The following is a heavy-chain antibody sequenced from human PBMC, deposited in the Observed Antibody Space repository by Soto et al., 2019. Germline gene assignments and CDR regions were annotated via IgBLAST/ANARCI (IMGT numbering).Heavy chain of an antibody. J-gene: IGHJ6*02. Sequence: SETLSLTCTVSGGSISISTYYWGWIRQPPGKGLEWIGSVYYSGSTYYNPSLKSRVTISVDTSKNQFSLKLSSVTAADTAVYYCARHNGPLYVGYYYDMDVWGQGTTVTVSS. CDR1: GGSISISTYY. D-gene: IGHD3-16*01. CDR2: VYYSGST. V-gene: IGHV4-39*01. CDR3: ARHNGPLYVGYYYDMDV.